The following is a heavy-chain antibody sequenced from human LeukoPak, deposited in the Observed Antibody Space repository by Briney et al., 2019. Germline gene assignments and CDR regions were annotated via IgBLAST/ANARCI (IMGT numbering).Heavy chain of an antibody. CDR1: GGTFSSYA. J-gene: IGHJ5*02. Sequence: ASVKVSCKASGGTFSSYAISWVRQATGQGLEWMGWMNPNSGNTGYAQKFQGRVTMTRNTSISTAYMELSSLRSEDTAVYYCARGGGVLRFFQEENWFDPWGQGTLVTVSS. D-gene: IGHD3-3*01. CDR3: ARGGGVLRFFQEENWFDP. CDR2: MNPNSGNT. V-gene: IGHV1-8*02.